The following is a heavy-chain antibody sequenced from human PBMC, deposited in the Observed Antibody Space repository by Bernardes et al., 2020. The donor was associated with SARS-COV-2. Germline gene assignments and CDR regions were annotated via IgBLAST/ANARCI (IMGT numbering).Heavy chain of an antibody. CDR3: AKQTYYDILGLAIDY. CDR1: GFTFDDYA. J-gene: IGHJ4*02. CDR2: ISWNSGSI. V-gene: IGHV3-9*01. D-gene: IGHD3-9*01. Sequence: GGSLRLSCAASGFTFDDYAMHWVRQAPGKGLEWVSGISWNSGSIGYADSVKGRFTISRDNAKNSLYLQMNSLRAEDTALYYCAKQTYYDILGLAIDYWGQGTLVTVSS.